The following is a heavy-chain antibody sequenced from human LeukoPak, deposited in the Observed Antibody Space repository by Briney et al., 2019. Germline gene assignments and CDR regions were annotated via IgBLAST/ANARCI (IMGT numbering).Heavy chain of an antibody. V-gene: IGHV4-34*01. J-gene: IGHJ4*02. CDR2: INHSGST. Sequence: SETLSLTCAVYGGSFSGYYWSWIRQAPGKGLEWIGEINHSGSTNDNPSLKSRVTISVDTSKNQFSLKLSSVTAADPAVYYCARGRSYSSSSLGYWGQGTLVTVSS. D-gene: IGHD6-6*01. CDR3: ARGRSYSSSSLGY. CDR1: GGSFSGYY.